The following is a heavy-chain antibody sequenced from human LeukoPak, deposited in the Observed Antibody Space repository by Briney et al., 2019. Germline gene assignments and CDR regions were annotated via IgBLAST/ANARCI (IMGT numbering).Heavy chain of an antibody. CDR3: ARSQGGYDFWSGYHHRPYYFCY. D-gene: IGHD3-3*01. CDR2: IIPIFGTA. V-gene: IGHV1-69*05. J-gene: IGHJ4*02. Sequence: ASVKVSCKASGGTFSSYAISWVRQAPGQGLEWMGGIIPIFGTANYAQKFQGRVTITTDESTSTAYMELSSLRSEDTAVYYCARSQGGYDFWSGYHHRPYYFCYWGQGTLVTVSS. CDR1: GGTFSSYA.